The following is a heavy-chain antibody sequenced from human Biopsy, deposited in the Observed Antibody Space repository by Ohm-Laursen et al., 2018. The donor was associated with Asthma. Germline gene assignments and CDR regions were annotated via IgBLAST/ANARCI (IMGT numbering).Heavy chain of an antibody. CDR2: ISYGGGNK. CDR3: ARTHERWTSIQDDALDI. V-gene: IGHV3-30*03. J-gene: IGHJ3*02. Sequence: SLRLSCTASGFTFSIYDIHWVRRAPGKGLEWVAVISYGGGNKFYGDSVKGRFTLSRDNSRNTLYLQMNSLRVEDTAIYYCARTHERWTSIQDDALDIWGQGTMVIVSS. D-gene: IGHD4-23*01. CDR1: GFTFSIYD.